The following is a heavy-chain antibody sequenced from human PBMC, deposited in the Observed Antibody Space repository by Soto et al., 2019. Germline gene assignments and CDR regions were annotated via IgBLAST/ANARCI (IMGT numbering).Heavy chain of an antibody. CDR1: GFTFSSYS. V-gene: IGHV3-48*01. Sequence: GGSLRLSCAASGFTFSSYSMNWVRQAPGKGLEWVSYISSSSSTIYYADSVKGRFTISRDNAKNSLYLQMNSLRAEDTAVYYCARVRRADYDILTGYYFDYWGQGTLVTVSS. CDR3: ARVRRADYDILTGYYFDY. D-gene: IGHD3-9*01. J-gene: IGHJ4*02. CDR2: ISSSSSTI.